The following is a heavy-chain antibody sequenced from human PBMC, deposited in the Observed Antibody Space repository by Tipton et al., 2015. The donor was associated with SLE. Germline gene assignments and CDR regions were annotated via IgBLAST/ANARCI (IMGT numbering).Heavy chain of an antibody. Sequence: TLSLTCTVSGGSISSHYWSWIRQPPGKGLEWIGYIYYSGSTNYNPSLKSRVTISVDTSKNQFSLKLSSVTAADTAVYYCACNNHLWDQGTTVTVSS. CDR2: IYYSGST. V-gene: IGHV4-59*11. J-gene: IGHJ6*02. CDR1: GGSISSHY. D-gene: IGHD1-14*01. CDR3: ACNNHL.